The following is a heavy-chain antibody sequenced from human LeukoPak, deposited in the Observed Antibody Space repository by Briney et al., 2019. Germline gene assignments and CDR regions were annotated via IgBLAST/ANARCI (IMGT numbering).Heavy chain of an antibody. D-gene: IGHD3-22*01. CDR3: ATDRPSDSSGYNC. CDR1: GYTFTDYY. Sequence: ASVKVSCKVSGYTFTDYYMHWVQQAPGKGLEWMGLVDPEDGETIYAEKFQGRVAITADTSTDTAYMELSSLRSEDTAVYYCATDRPSDSSGYNCWGQGTLVTVSS. V-gene: IGHV1-69-2*01. J-gene: IGHJ4*02. CDR2: VDPEDGET.